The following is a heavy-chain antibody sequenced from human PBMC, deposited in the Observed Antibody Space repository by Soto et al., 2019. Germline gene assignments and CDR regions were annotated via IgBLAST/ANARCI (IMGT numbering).Heavy chain of an antibody. V-gene: IGHV3-23*01. CDR1: GFSFNNYA. D-gene: IGHD1-26*01. CDR2: ISATGGST. Sequence: PGGSLRLSCAASGFSFNNYALNWVRQAPGRGLEWVSIISATGGSTYYADSVKGRFTISRDNSKSTFYLQMSSLRAEDTALYDCANSRQVGYYFDHWGQGILVTVSS. J-gene: IGHJ4*02. CDR3: ANSRQVGYYFDH.